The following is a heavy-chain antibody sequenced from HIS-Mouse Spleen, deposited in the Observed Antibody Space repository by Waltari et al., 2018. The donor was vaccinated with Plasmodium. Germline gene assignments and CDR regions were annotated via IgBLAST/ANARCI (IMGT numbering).Heavy chain of an antibody. Sequence: EVQLVESGGGLIQPGGSLRLSCAASGLTVRRDYMSWVRQAPGKGMEWVSVIDSGGSTYYADSVKGRFTISRDNSKNTLYLQMNSLRAEDTAVYYCARGMKSSSSAFDIWGQGTMVTVSS. CDR3: ARGMKSSSSAFDI. V-gene: IGHV3-53*01. CDR1: GLTVRRDY. J-gene: IGHJ3*02. D-gene: IGHD6-6*01. CDR2: IDSGGST.